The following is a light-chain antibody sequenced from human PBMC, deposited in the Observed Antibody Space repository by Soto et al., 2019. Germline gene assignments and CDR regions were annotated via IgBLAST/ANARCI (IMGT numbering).Light chain of an antibody. J-gene: IGKJ1*01. V-gene: IGKV3-20*01. CDR1: QSVIDNY. CDR2: GAS. CDR3: QQYGSSPWT. Sequence: EIVMTQSPSTLSVSPWERSTLSFMASQSVIDNYLAWYQQKPGQAPRLLIHGASWRATAIPDRFSGSGSGTDFNLTISRLEPEDFAVYYCQQYGSSPWTFGQGTKVDIK.